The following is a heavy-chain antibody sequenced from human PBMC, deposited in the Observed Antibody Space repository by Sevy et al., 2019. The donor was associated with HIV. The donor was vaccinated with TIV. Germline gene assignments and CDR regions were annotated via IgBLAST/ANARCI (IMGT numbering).Heavy chain of an antibody. D-gene: IGHD2-15*01. CDR2: FDPQDDEP. J-gene: IGHJ5*02. CDR1: GYTLTKLS. Sequence: ASVKVSCKVSGYTLTKLSIHWVRQAPGKGLEWMGDFDPQDDEPVYAQRFQGRLTMTEDTSTDTAYMELSSLRPEDTAVYYCATVGLRYFSGSSSYQGDWFDPWGQGTRVTVSS. CDR3: ATVGLRYFSGSSSYQGDWFDP. V-gene: IGHV1-24*01.